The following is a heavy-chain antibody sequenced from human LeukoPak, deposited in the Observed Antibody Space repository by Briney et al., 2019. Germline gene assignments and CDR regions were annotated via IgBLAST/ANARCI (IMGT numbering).Heavy chain of an antibody. CDR1: GGTFISYA. Sequence: GASVKVSCTASGGTFISYAISWVRQAPGQGLEWMGGIIPIFGTANYAQKFQGRVTITADESTSTAYMELSSLRSEDTAVYYCASASSSYDWFDPWGQGTLVTVSS. D-gene: IGHD6-13*01. J-gene: IGHJ5*02. CDR2: IIPIFGTA. V-gene: IGHV1-69*13. CDR3: ASASSSYDWFDP.